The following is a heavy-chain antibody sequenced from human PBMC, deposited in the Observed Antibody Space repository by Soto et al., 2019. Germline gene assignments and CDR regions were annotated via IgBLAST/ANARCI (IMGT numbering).Heavy chain of an antibody. D-gene: IGHD6-19*01. J-gene: IGHJ2*01. Sequence: QVQLQQWGAGLLKPSETLSLTCAVYGGSFSGYYWSWIRQPPGQGLEWIGEINHSGSTNYNPSLKSRVTITVDTSKNQFSLKLSSVTAADTAVYYCARAHTQAVAGTGWYFDLWGRGTLVTVSS. V-gene: IGHV4-34*01. CDR1: GGSFSGYY. CDR2: INHSGST. CDR3: ARAHTQAVAGTGWYFDL.